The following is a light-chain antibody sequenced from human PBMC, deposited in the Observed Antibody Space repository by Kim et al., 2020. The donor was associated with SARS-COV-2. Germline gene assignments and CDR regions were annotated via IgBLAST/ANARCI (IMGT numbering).Light chain of an antibody. V-gene: IGKV3-15*01. CDR2: DAS. Sequence: EIEMTQSPATLSVSPGDRVTITCRASQGISSDLAWYQQKRGQAPTLLIYDASASATGVPARFSGSGSGTEFTLTISSLQSEDYAVYYCHQYNNCYRTFGQGTKVDIK. CDR1: QGISSD. CDR3: HQYNNCYRT. J-gene: IGKJ1*01.